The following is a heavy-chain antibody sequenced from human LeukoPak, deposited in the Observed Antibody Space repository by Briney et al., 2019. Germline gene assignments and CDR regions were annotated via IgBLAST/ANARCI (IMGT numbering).Heavy chain of an antibody. CDR3: AKTGVEYASSSGVLDS. D-gene: IGHD6-6*01. CDR2: ISPIFGIA. CDR1: GCTFRSSA. J-gene: IGHJ4*02. V-gene: IGHV1-69*05. Sequence: SVKVSCKASGCTFRSSAITWVRQAPGQRFEWLGQISPIFGIADYAQKFQGRLTITTDESTSTAYLELSGLRSEDTALYYCAKTGVEYASSSGVLDSWGQGTLVTVSS.